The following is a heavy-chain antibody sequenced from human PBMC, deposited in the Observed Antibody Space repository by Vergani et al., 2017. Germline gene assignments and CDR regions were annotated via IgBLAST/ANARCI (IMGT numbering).Heavy chain of an antibody. D-gene: IGHD3-22*01. CDR2: ISGSGGST. J-gene: IGHJ4*02. CDR3: AKGGRARITMIVVVISDY. Sequence: EVQLLESRGGLVQPGGSLRLSCAASGFTFSSYAMSWVRQAPGKGLEWVSAISGSGGSTYYADSVKGRFTISRDNSKNTLYLQMNSLRAEDTAVYCCAKGGRARITMIVVVISDYWGQGTLVTVSS. CDR1: GFTFSSYA. V-gene: IGHV3-23*01.